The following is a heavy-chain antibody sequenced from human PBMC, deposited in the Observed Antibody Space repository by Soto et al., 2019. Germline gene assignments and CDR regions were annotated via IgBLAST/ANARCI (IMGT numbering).Heavy chain of an antibody. J-gene: IGHJ4*02. V-gene: IGHV3-15*07. CDR3: TTDLQHRGYTGSVY. Sequence: EVQLAVSGGGFVKPGGSLRLSCAVSGFSFSDAWLNWVRQAPGKGLEWVGRIKTKSDSAATDYAAPVKVRFIISRDDSKNTLFLQLTSLKSEDTAVYYCTTDLQHRGYTGSVYWGQGNLVTVSS. CDR1: GFSFSDAW. CDR2: IKTKSDSAAT. D-gene: IGHD1-26*01.